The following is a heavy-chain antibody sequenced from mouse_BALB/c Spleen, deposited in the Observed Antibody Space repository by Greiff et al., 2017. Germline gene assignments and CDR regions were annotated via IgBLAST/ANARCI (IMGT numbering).Heavy chain of an antibody. D-gene: IGHD2-1*01. CDR3: ARGRYGNKGPMDY. Sequence: EVKLVESGGGLVQPGGSLKLSCAASGFTFSSYGMSWVRQTPDKRLELVATINSNGGSTYYPDSVKGRFTISRDNAKNTLYLQMSSLKSEDTAMYYCARGRYGNKGPMDYWGQGTSVTVSS. J-gene: IGHJ4*01. CDR1: GFTFSSYG. V-gene: IGHV5-6-3*01. CDR2: INSNGGST.